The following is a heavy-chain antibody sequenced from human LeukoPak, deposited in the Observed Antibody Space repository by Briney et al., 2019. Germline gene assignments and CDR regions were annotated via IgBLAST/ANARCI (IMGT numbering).Heavy chain of an antibody. CDR3: ASYDFWSGYYQDY. V-gene: IGHV1-2*02. D-gene: IGHD3-3*01. Sequence: ASVKVSCKASGYTFTGYYMHWVRQAPGQGLEWMGWINPNSGGTNYAQKFQGRVTMTRDTSISTAYMELSRLRSDDTAVYYCASYDFWSGYYQDYWGQGALVTVSS. J-gene: IGHJ4*02. CDR1: GYTFTGYY. CDR2: INPNSGGT.